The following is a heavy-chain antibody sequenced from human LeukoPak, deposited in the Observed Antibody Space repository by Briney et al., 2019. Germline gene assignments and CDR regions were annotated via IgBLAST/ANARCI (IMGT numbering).Heavy chain of an antibody. CDR1: GYTFDDHG. V-gene: IGHV3-20*04. CDR3: AKDRVAGIIGSYYFDY. J-gene: IGHJ4*02. D-gene: IGHD2-15*01. CDR2: INWDGDST. Sequence: GGSLRLSCAGSGYTFDDHGMSWVRQAPGKGLEWVAGINWDGDSTGYADSVKGRFTISRDNAKNTLYLQMNSLRAEDTAVYYCAKDRVAGIIGSYYFDYWGQGTLVTVSS.